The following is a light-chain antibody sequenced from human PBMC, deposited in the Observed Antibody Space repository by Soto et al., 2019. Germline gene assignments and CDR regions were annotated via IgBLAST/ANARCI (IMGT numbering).Light chain of an antibody. J-gene: IGKJ5*01. Sequence: DIQLTQSPSSLSASVGDKVTITCRASQSIRSYLNWVQQKPGKAPKLLIYDASSLQTGVPSRFSGSGSGTDFTLTISSLEPEDFAVYYCQQRSNWPPITFGQGTRLEIK. CDR2: DAS. V-gene: IGKV1-39*01. CDR1: QSIRSY. CDR3: QQRSNWPPIT.